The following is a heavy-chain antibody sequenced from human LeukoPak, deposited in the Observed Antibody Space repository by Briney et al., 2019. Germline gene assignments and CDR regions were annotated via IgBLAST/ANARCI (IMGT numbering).Heavy chain of an antibody. CDR3: AKDALYSSSCTCFDY. V-gene: IGHV3-23*01. Sequence: GGSLRLSCAASGFTFSSYAMHWVRQAPGKGLEWVSAISGSGGSTYYADSVKGRFTISRDNSKNTLYLQMNSLRAEDTAVYYCAKDALYSSSCTCFDYWGQGTLVTVSS. CDR1: GFTFSSYA. D-gene: IGHD6-13*01. CDR2: ISGSGGST. J-gene: IGHJ4*02.